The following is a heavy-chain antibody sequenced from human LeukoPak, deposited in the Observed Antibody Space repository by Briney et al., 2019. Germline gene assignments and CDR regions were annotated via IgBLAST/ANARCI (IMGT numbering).Heavy chain of an antibody. D-gene: IGHD5-12*01. CDR2: ISSSSRTI. CDR3: GEDMVAYSGRGVLDY. Sequence: PGGSLRLSCAASGFTFSSYGMNWVRQAPGKGLEWVSSISSSSRTIYYADSVKGRFPFSRANPKNSLYLKMNSLRAEDTALYYYGEDMVAYSGRGVLDYWGQGTLVTVSS. CDR1: GFTFSSYG. V-gene: IGHV3-48*04. J-gene: IGHJ4*02.